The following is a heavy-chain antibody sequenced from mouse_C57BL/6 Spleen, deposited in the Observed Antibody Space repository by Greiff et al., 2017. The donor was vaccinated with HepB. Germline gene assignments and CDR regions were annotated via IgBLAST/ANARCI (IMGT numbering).Heavy chain of an antibody. CDR3: ARDEDYGSSYDAMDY. CDR2: ISYDGSN. Sequence: DVHLVESGPGLVKPSQSLSLTCSVTGYSITSGYYWNWIRQFPGNKLEWMGYISYDGSNNYNPSLKNRISITRDTSKNQFFLKLNSVTTEDTATYYCARDEDYGSSYDAMDYWGQGTSVTVSS. V-gene: IGHV3-6*01. J-gene: IGHJ4*01. CDR1: GYSITSGYY. D-gene: IGHD1-1*01.